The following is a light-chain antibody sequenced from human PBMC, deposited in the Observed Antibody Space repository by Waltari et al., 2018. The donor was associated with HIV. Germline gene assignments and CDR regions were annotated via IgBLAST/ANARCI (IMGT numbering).Light chain of an antibody. J-gene: IGLJ1*01. CDR2: YDN. CDR1: NSNIRNHA. CDR3: AAWDDTLNGFV. Sequence: QSVLTQPPSVSEAPRQRVTISCSGTNSNIRNHAVNWYQHLPGKAPKLLIYYDNLLSSGVSDRFSGSKSGTSASLAISGLQSEDEADYYCAAWDDTLNGFVFGSGTRVTVL. V-gene: IGLV1-36*01.